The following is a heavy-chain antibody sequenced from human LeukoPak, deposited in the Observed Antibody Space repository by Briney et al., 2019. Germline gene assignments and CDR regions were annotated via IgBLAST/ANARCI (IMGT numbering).Heavy chain of an antibody. V-gene: IGHV3-23*01. Sequence: PGGSLRLSCAASGFTFSSYAMSWVRQAPGKGLEWVSAISGSGGSTYYADSVKGRFTISRDNSKNTLYLQMNSLRAEDTAVYYCAKDMKRPFVVVIAQLARAFDIWGQGTMVTVSS. CDR2: ISGSGGST. D-gene: IGHD2-21*01. CDR1: GFTFSSYA. J-gene: IGHJ3*02. CDR3: AKDMKRPFVVVIAQLARAFDI.